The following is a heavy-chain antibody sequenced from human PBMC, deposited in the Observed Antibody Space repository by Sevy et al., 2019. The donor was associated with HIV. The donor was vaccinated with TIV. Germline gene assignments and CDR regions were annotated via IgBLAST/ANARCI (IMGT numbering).Heavy chain of an antibody. CDR1: GFTFSGSA. J-gene: IGHJ4*02. V-gene: IGHV3-73*01. D-gene: IGHD6-13*01. CDR3: TRGGARDSSSCYDYFDY. Sequence: GGSLRLSCAASGFTFSGSAMQWVRQASGKGLEWVGRIRSKGNSYATAYAASVKGRFTISRDDSKNTVYLQMNSLKTEDTAVSYCTRGGARDSSSCYDYFDYWGQGTLVTVSS. CDR2: IRSKGNSYAT.